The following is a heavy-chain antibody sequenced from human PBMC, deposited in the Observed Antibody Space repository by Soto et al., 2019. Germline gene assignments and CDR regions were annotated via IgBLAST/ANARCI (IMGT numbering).Heavy chain of an antibody. D-gene: IGHD3-16*02. J-gene: IGHJ4*02. CDR1: GGSFSGYY. Sequence: QVQLQQWGAGLLKPSETLSLTCAVYGGSFSGYYWSWIRQPPGKGLEWIGEINHSGSTNYNPSLKSRVTISVDTSKNQFSLKLSSVTAADTAVYYCARVSAEAIVFDYWGQGTLVTVSS. CDR3: ARVSAEAIVFDY. V-gene: IGHV4-34*01. CDR2: INHSGST.